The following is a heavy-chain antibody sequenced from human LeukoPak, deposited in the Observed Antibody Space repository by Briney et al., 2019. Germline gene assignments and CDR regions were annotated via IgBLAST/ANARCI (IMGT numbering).Heavy chain of an antibody. V-gene: IGHV3-23*01. CDR3: AKVYYDFWSGYPYYFDY. D-gene: IGHD3-3*01. CDR1: AFTFSIYA. CDR2: ISGSGHST. J-gene: IGHJ4*02. Sequence: GGSLRLSCAASAFTFSIYALTWVRQAPGKGLEWVSGISGSGHSTYYADSVKGRFTISRDNSKNTLFLHMNSLRAEDTALYYCAKVYYDFWSGYPYYFDYWGQGTLVTVSS.